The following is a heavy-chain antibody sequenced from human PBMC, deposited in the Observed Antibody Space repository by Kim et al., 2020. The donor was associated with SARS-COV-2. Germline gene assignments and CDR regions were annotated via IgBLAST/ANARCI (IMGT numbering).Heavy chain of an antibody. D-gene: IGHD4-17*01. CDR1: GYTFTGHY. V-gene: IGHV1-2*02. J-gene: IGHJ4*02. CDR3: ARQQDFGDYGLDY. CDR2: ITPKNGAT. Sequence: ASVKVSCKASGYTFTGHYMDWVRQAPGQGLEWMGWITPKNGATNYAQKFQGRVSMTRDTSLRTVYMELTGLTADDAAVYYCARQQDFGDYGLDYWGQGTLVTVSS.